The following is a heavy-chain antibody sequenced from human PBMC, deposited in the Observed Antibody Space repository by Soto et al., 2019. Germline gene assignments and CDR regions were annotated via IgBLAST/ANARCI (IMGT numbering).Heavy chain of an antibody. D-gene: IGHD3-22*01. CDR1: GDSVSSNSAA. Sequence: SQTLSLTCAISGDSVSSNSAAWNWIRQSPSRGLEWLGRTYYRSKWYNDYAVSVKSRITINPDTPKNQFSLQLNSVTPEDTAVYYCARGLLYDYYDSSGLDYWGQGTLVTVSS. CDR3: ARGLLYDYYDSSGLDY. V-gene: IGHV6-1*01. CDR2: TYYRSKWYN. J-gene: IGHJ4*02.